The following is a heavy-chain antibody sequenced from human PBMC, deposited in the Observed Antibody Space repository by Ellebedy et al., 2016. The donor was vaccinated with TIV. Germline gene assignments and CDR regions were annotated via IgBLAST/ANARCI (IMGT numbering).Heavy chain of an antibody. CDR2: IYYSGST. J-gene: IGHJ4*02. D-gene: IGHD6-13*01. CDR1: GGSISSSSYY. V-gene: IGHV4-39*01. Sequence: MPSETLSLTCTVSGGSISSSSYYWGWIRQPPGKGLEWIGSIYYSGSTYNNPSLKSRVTISVDTSKNQFSLKLSSVTAADTAVYCCARHRGGIAAAVFDYWGQGTLVTVSS. CDR3: ARHRGGIAAAVFDY.